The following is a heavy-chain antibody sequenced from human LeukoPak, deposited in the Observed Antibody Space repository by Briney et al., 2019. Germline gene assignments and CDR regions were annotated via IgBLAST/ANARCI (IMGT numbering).Heavy chain of an antibody. Sequence: ASVKVSCKASGYTFTSYYMHWVRQAPGQRLEWMGWINAGNGNTKYSQKFQGRVTITRDTSASTAYMELSSLRSEDTAVYYCARVQYHEDFWSGYYYYYGMDVWGQGTTVTVSS. CDR1: GYTFTSYY. D-gene: IGHD3-3*01. CDR3: ARVQYHEDFWSGYYYYYGMDV. J-gene: IGHJ6*02. CDR2: INAGNGNT. V-gene: IGHV1-3*01.